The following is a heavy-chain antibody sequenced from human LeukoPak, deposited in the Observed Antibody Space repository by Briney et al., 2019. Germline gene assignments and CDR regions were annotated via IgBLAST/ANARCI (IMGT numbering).Heavy chain of an antibody. V-gene: IGHV5-51*01. CDR3: AIGGDSSTSCYRCFNY. D-gene: IGHD2-2*01. CDR1: GYSFTNYW. Sequence: GESLKISCEGSGYSFTNYWIGWVRQMPGKGLEWMGIIYPDDSDTRYSPPFQGQVTISADKSIGTAYLQWSSLKASDTAMYYCAIGGDSSTSCYRCFNYWGQGTLVTVSS. CDR2: IYPDDSDT. J-gene: IGHJ4*02.